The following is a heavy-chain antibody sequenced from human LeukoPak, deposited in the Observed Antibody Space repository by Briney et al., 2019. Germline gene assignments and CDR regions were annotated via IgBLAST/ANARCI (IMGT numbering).Heavy chain of an antibody. CDR1: GGSFSGYY. CDR2: INHSGST. CDR3: ARVPLLPNYDSSGYFQFDY. D-gene: IGHD3-22*01. V-gene: IGHV4-34*01. Sequence: SETLSLTCAVYGGSFSGYYWSWIRQPPGKGLEWIGEINHSGSTYYNPSLKSRVTISVDRSKNQFSLKLSSVTAADTAVYYCARVPLLPNYDSSGYFQFDYWGQGTLVTVSS. J-gene: IGHJ4*02.